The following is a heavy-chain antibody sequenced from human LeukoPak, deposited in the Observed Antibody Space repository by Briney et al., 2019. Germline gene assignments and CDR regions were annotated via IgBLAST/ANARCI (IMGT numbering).Heavy chain of an antibody. CDR2: INPNSGGT. CDR1: GYTFSAYV. Sequence: ASVKVSCKASGYTFSAYVINWVRQATGQGLEWMGWINPNSGGTNYAQKFQGRVTMTRDTSISTAYMELSRLRSDDTAVYYCARPTECSSTSCQNWFDPWGQGTLVTVSS. V-gene: IGHV1-2*02. CDR3: ARPTECSSTSCQNWFDP. J-gene: IGHJ5*02. D-gene: IGHD2-2*01.